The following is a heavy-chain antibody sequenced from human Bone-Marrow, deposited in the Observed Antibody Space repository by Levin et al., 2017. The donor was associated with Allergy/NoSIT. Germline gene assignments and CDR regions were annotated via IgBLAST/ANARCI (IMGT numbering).Heavy chain of an antibody. Sequence: GASVKVSCAASGFTVSSNYMSWVRQAPGKGLEWVSVIYSGGSTYYADSVKGRFTISRDNSKNTLYLQMNSLRAEDTAVYYCARGQPYDFWSGHWGQGTLVTVSS. CDR1: GFTVSSNY. CDR3: ARGQPYDFWSGH. CDR2: IYSGGST. J-gene: IGHJ4*02. V-gene: IGHV3-53*01. D-gene: IGHD3-3*01.